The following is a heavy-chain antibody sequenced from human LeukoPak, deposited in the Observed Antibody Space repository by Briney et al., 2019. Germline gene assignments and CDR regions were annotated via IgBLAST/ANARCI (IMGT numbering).Heavy chain of an antibody. CDR1: GFTVGNNR. J-gene: IGHJ4*02. D-gene: IGHD3-10*01. Sequence: GGSLRLSCAASGFTVGNNRMSWVRQAPGKGLEWVSTVYGGGNTAYADSVKGRFTISRDTSKNTLLLQMNSLRAEDTAVYFCVRERFGAYVENWGQGALVTVSS. CDR2: VYGGGNT. V-gene: IGHV3-53*01. CDR3: VRERFGAYVEN.